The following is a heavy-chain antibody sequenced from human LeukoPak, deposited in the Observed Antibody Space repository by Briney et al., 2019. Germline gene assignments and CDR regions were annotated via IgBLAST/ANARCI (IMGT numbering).Heavy chain of an antibody. V-gene: IGHV3-48*03. J-gene: IGHJ4*02. CDR2: ISDGGKTK. CDR1: GFTFRSSE. CDR3: ARDYDKFPSPVDY. Sequence: GGSLRLSCAASGFTFRSSEMNWVRQAPGKGLEWVSYISDGGKTKYYADSVKGRFTISRDNAKNSLYLQMNSLRAEDTAVYYCARDYDKFPSPVDYWGQGTLVTVSS. D-gene: IGHD3-22*01.